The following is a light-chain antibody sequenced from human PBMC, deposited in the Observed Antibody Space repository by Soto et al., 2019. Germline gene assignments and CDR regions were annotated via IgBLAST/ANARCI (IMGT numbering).Light chain of an antibody. CDR2: KAA. V-gene: IGKV1-5*03. Sequence: DIQMTQSPSTLSGSVGDRVTITCRASQTISSWLAWYQQKPGKAPKLLIYKAATLKSGVPSRFSGSGSGTEFTLTISSLQPDDVATYYGQHYNSYSEAFGQGTKVVLK. CDR1: QTISSW. CDR3: QHYNSYSEA. J-gene: IGKJ1*01.